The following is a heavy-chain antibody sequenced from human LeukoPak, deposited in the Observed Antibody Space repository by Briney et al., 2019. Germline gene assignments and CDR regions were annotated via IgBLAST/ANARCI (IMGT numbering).Heavy chain of an antibody. J-gene: IGHJ4*02. V-gene: IGHV3-9*01. D-gene: IGHD3-9*01. Sequence: GGSLRLSCAASGFTFDDYAMHWVRQAPGKGLEWVSGISWNSGSIGYADSVKGRFTISRDNAKNSLYLQMNSLRAEDTAVYYCARDGSYYDIDYWGQGTLVTVSS. CDR2: ISWNSGSI. CDR3: ARDGSYYDIDY. CDR1: GFTFDDYA.